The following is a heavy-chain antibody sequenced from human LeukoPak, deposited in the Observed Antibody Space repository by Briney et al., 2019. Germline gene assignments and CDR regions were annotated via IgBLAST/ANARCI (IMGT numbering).Heavy chain of an antibody. J-gene: IGHJ4*02. Sequence: PPGGSLRLSCAASGFTFSSYAMSWVRQAPGKGLEWVSAISGSGGSTYYADSVKGRFTISRDNSKNTLYLQMNSLRAEDTAVYYCARVVGWHNREGSDYWGQGTLVTVSS. D-gene: IGHD5-24*01. CDR3: ARVVGWHNREGSDY. CDR1: GFTFSSYA. CDR2: ISGSGGST. V-gene: IGHV3-23*01.